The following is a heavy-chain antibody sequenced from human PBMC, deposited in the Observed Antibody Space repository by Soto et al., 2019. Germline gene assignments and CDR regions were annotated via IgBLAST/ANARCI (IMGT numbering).Heavy chain of an antibody. Sequence: QVHLVESGGGVVQPGMSLRLSCAASGFKFSTFGMHWVRQAPGKGLEWLSVISDDGSGKYYGDSVKGRFTISRDNSKDTLYLQMDSLRGEDTAVYWCAKAGASGSFAYYGMDVWGQGTTVTVSS. V-gene: IGHV3-30*18. CDR1: GFKFSTFG. CDR2: ISDDGSGK. J-gene: IGHJ6*02. CDR3: AKAGASGSFAYYGMDV. D-gene: IGHD3-16*01.